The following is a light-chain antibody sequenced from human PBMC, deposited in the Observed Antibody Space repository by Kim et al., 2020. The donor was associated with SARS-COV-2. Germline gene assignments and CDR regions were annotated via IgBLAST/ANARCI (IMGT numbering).Light chain of an antibody. CDR3: QQSDDFVT. V-gene: IGKV1-33*01. CDR1: DDSRDH. Sequence: SASVGDRVTVTCQATDDSRDHLNGYQQKPGKAPKLLIYDASNLETGVTSRFSGSGSGTDFTFTISSLQPEEFATYYCQQSDDFVTFGGGTKVDIK. CDR2: DAS. J-gene: IGKJ4*02.